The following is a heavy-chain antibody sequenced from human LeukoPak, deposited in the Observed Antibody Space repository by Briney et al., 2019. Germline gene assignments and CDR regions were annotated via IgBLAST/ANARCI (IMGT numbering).Heavy chain of an antibody. CDR3: AKGVRITMVRGAFDI. CDR1: GFTFDDYA. D-gene: IGHD3-10*01. CDR2: ISWNSGSI. Sequence: GGSLRLSCAASGFTFDDYAMHWVRQAPGKGLEWVSGISWNSGSIGYADSVKGRFTISRDNAKNSLYLQMNSRRAEDTALYYCAKGVRITMVRGAFDIWGQGTMVTVSS. V-gene: IGHV3-9*01. J-gene: IGHJ3*02.